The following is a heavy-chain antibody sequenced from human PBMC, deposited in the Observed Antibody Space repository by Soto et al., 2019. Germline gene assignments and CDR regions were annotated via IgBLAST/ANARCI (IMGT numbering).Heavy chain of an antibody. CDR1: GATFSGYA. D-gene: IGHD6-19*01. Sequence: QVQLVQSGAEVKKPGSSVKVSCKASGATFSGYAINWVRQAPGQGLEWLGRIVPIFETLNYAERFQGRVAITADESTTTVYMELTNLTHEDTAVYYCVVMGTVAVSKPRGFDYWGQGTQVTVS. V-gene: IGHV1-69*18. J-gene: IGHJ4*02. CDR2: IVPIFETL. CDR3: VVMGTVAVSKPRGFDY.